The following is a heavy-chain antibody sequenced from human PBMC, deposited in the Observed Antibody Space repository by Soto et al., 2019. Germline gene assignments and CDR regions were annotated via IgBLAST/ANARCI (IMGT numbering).Heavy chain of an antibody. CDR2: IYSGGST. Sequence: GGSLRLSCAASGFTVSSNYMSWVRQAPGKGLEWVSVIYSGGSTYYSDSVKGRFTISRDNSKNTLYLQMNSLRAEDTAVYYCARVLQMVPHTTSPIWGQGTMVTVSS. V-gene: IGHV3-53*01. CDR3: ARVLQMVPHTTSPI. CDR1: GFTVSSNY. J-gene: IGHJ3*02. D-gene: IGHD2-8*01.